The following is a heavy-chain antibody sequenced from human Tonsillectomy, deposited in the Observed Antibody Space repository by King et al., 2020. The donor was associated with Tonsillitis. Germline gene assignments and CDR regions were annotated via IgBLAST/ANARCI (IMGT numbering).Heavy chain of an antibody. D-gene: IGHD6-19*01. CDR1: GFNLGSYW. J-gene: IGHJ4*02. Sequence: VQLVESGGGLVQPGGSLRVSCAASGFNLGSYWMSWVRQAPGKGLEWVANIREDGSDKYYVDSVKGRFTVSRDDAKNSVYLQMNSLRVEDTALYYCARIGVRGGTRGWTGFDDWGQGSLVTVSS. CDR3: ARIGVRGGTRGWTGFDD. CDR2: IREDGSDK. V-gene: IGHV3-7*01.